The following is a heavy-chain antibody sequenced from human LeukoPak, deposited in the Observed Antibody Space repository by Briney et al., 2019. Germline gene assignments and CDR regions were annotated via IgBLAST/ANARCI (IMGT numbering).Heavy chain of an antibody. Sequence: SETLSLTCTVSGGSITNYYWTWIRQPPGKGLEWIGYIYYSGSTNYNPSLKSRVTISVDTSKNQFSLKLSSVTAADTALYYCARLSNIATAGPNYYHSMDVWGQGTTVTVSS. V-gene: IGHV4-59*01. CDR3: ARLSNIATAGPNYYHSMDV. J-gene: IGHJ6*02. D-gene: IGHD6-13*01. CDR1: GGSITNYY. CDR2: IYYSGST.